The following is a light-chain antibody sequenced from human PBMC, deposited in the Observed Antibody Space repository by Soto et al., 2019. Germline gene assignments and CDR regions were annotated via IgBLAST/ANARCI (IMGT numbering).Light chain of an antibody. CDR3: SSYAGTWV. Sequence: QSVLTQPPSASGTPGQRVAISCSGGSSDIGSNPVNWYLHLPGAAPKLLIYRDNQRPSGVPDRFSGSKSGTSASLTVSGLQAADEADYYCSSYAGTWVFGGGTKLTVL. CDR1: SSDIGSNP. J-gene: IGLJ3*02. CDR2: RDN. V-gene: IGLV1-44*01.